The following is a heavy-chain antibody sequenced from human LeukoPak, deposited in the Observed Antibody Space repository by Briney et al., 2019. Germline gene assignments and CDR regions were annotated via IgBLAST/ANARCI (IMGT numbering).Heavy chain of an antibody. CDR3: ARASDPWLQLT. Sequence: PGGSLRLSCAASGFTFRNYWMIWVRQAPGKGLEWLGNIKGDGSEKRYADSVRGQFTISRDNAQTSLYLQMNSLRAEDTAVYYCARASDPWLQLTWGQGTLVTVSS. CDR2: IKGDGSEK. J-gene: IGHJ5*02. V-gene: IGHV3-7*05. D-gene: IGHD5-24*01. CDR1: GFTFRNYW.